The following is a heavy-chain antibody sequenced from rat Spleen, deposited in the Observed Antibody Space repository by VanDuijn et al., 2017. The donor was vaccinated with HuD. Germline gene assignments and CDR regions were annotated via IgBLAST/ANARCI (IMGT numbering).Heavy chain of an antibody. Sequence: EVQLVESGGGLVQPGRSLKLSCAASGFTFSDYYMAWVRQAPTKGLEWVATISYDGSSTYYRDSVKGRFTISRDNANSTLYLQMNSLRTEDTATYYCTRGGNYDFDYWGQGVMVTVSS. CDR2: ISYDGSST. CDR1: GFTFSDYY. D-gene: IGHD1-10*01. CDR3: TRGGNYDFDY. J-gene: IGHJ2*01. V-gene: IGHV5-7*01.